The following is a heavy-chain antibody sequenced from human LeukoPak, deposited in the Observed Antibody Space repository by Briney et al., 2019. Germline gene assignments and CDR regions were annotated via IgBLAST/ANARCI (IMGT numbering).Heavy chain of an antibody. CDR2: IHPRSGDT. CDR1: GYSFTAFY. CDR3: ARDGDYGTGSYYRGCIDS. J-gene: IGHJ4*02. Sequence: ASVKVSRKASGYSFTAFYLHWVRQAPGQGLEWMGWIHPRSGDTTDAQKFQGRVTLTRDTSISTAYMDLSSLRSDDTAVYYCARDGDYGTGSYYRGCIDSWGQGTPVTVSP. V-gene: IGHV1-2*02. D-gene: IGHD3-10*01.